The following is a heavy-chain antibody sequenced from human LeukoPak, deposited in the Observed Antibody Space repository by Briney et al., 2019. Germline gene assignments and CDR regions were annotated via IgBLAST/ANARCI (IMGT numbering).Heavy chain of an antibody. V-gene: IGHV4-39*07. Sequence: SETLSLTCTVSGGSISSSSYYWGWIRQPPGKGLEWIGSIYYSGSTYYNPSLKSRVTISVDTSKNQFSLKLSSVTAADTAVYYCAREWDSSGWYGVLGYYFDYWGQGTLVTVSS. CDR2: IYYSGST. CDR3: AREWDSSGWYGVLGYYFDY. J-gene: IGHJ4*02. D-gene: IGHD6-19*01. CDR1: GGSISSSSYY.